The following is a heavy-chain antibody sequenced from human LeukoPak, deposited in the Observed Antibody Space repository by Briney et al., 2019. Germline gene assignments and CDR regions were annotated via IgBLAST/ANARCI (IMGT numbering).Heavy chain of an antibody. J-gene: IGHJ4*02. CDR1: GGSISSYY. D-gene: IGHD5-12*01. Sequence: PAETLSLSCTVSGGSISSYYWSWIRQPPGKGLEWIGYIYYSGSTTSNPSLKSGVTISVDTSKNQCSLKLSSVTATDTAVYYGARLGYAVSSSDYGGQGTLVTAPS. CDR3: ARLGYAVSSSDY. V-gene: IGHV4-59*01. CDR2: IYYSGST.